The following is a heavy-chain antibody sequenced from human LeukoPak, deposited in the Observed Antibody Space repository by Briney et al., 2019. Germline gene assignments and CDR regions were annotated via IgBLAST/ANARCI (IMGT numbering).Heavy chain of an antibody. Sequence: GRSLRLSCAASGFTFSSYSMNWVRQAPGKGLEWVSYISSSSSTIYYADSVKGRFTISRDNAKNSLYLQMNSLRAEDTAVYYCARDSYYGSGSLDWFDPWGQGTLVTVSS. CDR1: GFTFSSYS. CDR2: ISSSSSTI. J-gene: IGHJ5*02. D-gene: IGHD3-10*01. CDR3: ARDSYYGSGSLDWFDP. V-gene: IGHV3-48*01.